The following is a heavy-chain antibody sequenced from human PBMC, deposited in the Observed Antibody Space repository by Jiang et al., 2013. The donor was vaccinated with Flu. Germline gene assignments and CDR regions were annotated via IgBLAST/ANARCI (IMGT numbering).Heavy chain of an antibody. J-gene: IGHJ4*02. Sequence: GAEVKKPGSSVRVSCKASGGSFTSYAMNWVRQAPGQGLEWMGGINQIFGTTDYAQKFQDRVTITADKSTSTAYMDLSSLRSEDTAIYYCARSSWGYSYGPFEFWGQGTLVTVSS. CDR3: ARSSWGYSYGPFEF. V-gene: IGHV1-69*06. CDR1: GGSFTSYA. D-gene: IGHD5-18*01. CDR2: INQIFGTT.